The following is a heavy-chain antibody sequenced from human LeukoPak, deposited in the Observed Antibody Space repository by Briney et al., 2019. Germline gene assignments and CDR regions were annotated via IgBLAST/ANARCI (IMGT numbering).Heavy chain of an antibody. Sequence: PGGSLRLSCAASGFTFRNFAMGWVRQSPGKGLEWVSVISAGDGDNPYYADSVKGRFSISRDNSKNTLYLQMNSLRAEDTAVYYCARDAGVVVPAAPDYWGQGTLVTVSS. D-gene: IGHD2-2*01. J-gene: IGHJ4*02. CDR2: ISAGDGDNP. CDR1: GFTFRNFA. V-gene: IGHV3-23*01. CDR3: ARDAGVVVPAAPDY.